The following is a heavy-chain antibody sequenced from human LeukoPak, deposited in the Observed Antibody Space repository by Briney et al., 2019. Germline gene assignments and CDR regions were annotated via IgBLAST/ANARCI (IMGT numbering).Heavy chain of an antibody. CDR2: INHSGST. CDR1: GGSISSGSYY. D-gene: IGHD1-7*01. J-gene: IGHJ5*02. V-gene: IGHV4-39*07. Sequence: SQSLSLTCTVSGGSISSGSYYWSWIRQPPGKGLEWIGEINHSGSTNYNPSLKSRVTISVDTSKNQFSLKLSSVTAADTGVYYWATGGGIPGTTLWFDPWGQGTLVTVSS. CDR3: ATGGGIPGTTLWFDP.